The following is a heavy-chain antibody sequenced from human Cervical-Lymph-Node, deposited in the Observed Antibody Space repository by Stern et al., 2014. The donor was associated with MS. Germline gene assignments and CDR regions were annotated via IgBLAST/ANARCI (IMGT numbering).Heavy chain of an antibody. D-gene: IGHD2-15*01. Sequence: VQLVESGAEVKKPGASVKVSCKASGYTFPNYGISWVRQAPGQGLEWMGWISTYTGDTHHAQKFQGRVTMTTDTSTTTAYMELRSLRSDDTAVYYCARDVVIVVALHNWFDPWGQGTLVTVSS. CDR3: ARDVVIVVALHNWFDP. V-gene: IGHV1-18*01. CDR2: ISTYTGDT. J-gene: IGHJ5*02. CDR1: GYTFPNYG.